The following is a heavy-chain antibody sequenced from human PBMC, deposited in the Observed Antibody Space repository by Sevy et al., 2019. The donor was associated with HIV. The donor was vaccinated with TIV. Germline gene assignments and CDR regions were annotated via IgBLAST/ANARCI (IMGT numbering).Heavy chain of an antibody. V-gene: IGHV3-9*01. CDR1: GFTFDDYA. CDR3: VKDKVDGDSGYGLFDF. CDR2: HSRHSGTI. Sequence: GGSLRLSCAASGFTFDDYAMHWVRQAPGKGLEWVSGHSRHSGTIGYADSVKGRFTISRDNARNSLYLQMNSLRAEDTASYYCVKDKVDGDSGYGLFDFWGQGTLVTVSS. J-gene: IGHJ4*02. D-gene: IGHD5-12*01.